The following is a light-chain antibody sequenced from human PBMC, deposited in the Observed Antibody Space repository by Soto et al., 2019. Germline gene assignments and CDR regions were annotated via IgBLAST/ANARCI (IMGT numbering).Light chain of an antibody. Sequence: ETVLTQSPATLSLSPGERATLSCRASQSVSRYLAWYQQKPGQAPRLLIYDASNRATGIPARFSGSGSGTDFTLTISSLQSADFAVYYCQQYNDWPLTFGGGTKVDIK. J-gene: IGKJ4*01. CDR2: DAS. V-gene: IGKV3-11*01. CDR3: QQYNDWPLT. CDR1: QSVSRY.